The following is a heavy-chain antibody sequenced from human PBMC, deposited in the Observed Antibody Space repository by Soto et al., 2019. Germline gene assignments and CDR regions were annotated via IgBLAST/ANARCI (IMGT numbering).Heavy chain of an antibody. Sequence: SGPTLVNPTHTLTLTCTFSGFSLSTSGVGVGWIRQPPGKALDWLALIYWNDDKRYSPSLKSRLTITKDTSKNQVVLTMTNMDPVDTATYYSAHRRYPIGRSSWYIGAFDIWGQGTMVTVSS. J-gene: IGHJ3*02. CDR3: AHRRYPIGRSSWYIGAFDI. V-gene: IGHV2-5*01. D-gene: IGHD6-13*01. CDR1: GFSLSTSGVG. CDR2: IYWNDDK.